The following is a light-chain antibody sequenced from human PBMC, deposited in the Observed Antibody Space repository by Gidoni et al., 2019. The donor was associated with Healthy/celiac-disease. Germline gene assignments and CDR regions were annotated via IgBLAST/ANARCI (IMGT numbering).Light chain of an antibody. Sequence: DIQMTQSPSTLSASVGDRVTITCRASQSISSWLAWYQQKPGKAPKLLIYDASSLESGVPSRFSGSGSGTEFPRTISSLQPDDFATYYCQQYNSYPLTFGGGTKVEIK. V-gene: IGKV1-5*01. J-gene: IGKJ4*01. CDR1: QSISSW. CDR3: QQYNSYPLT. CDR2: DAS.